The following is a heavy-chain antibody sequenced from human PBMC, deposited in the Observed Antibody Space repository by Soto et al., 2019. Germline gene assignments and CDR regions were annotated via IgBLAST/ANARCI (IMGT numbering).Heavy chain of an antibody. V-gene: IGHV4-59*01. CDR2: IHDSGST. CDR3: ARAAYCGGDCYYPFDQ. CDR1: GGSISNYY. D-gene: IGHD2-21*02. Sequence: SETLSLTCIVSGGSISNYYWHWIRQPPGQGLEWVGYIHDSGSTTSNPSLQSRVTISVDTSKNQFSLNLVSVTAADTAVYFCARAAYCGGDCYYPFDQWGQGTPVTVSS. J-gene: IGHJ4*02.